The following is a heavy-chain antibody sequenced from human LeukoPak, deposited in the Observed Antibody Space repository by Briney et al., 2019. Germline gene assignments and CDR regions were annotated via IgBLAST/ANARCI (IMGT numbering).Heavy chain of an antibody. CDR1: GGSFSGNY. V-gene: IGHV4-34*01. CDR3: AVLMRHFGMDV. J-gene: IGHJ6*02. D-gene: IGHD3-3*02. CDR2: INYSGHT. Sequence: SETLSLTCALSGGSFSGNYWSWIRQAPGKGLGWIGEINYSGHTNYNPSLQSRVSLSIDTSKNQFALTLNSVTAADTAMYFCAVLMRHFGMDVWGQGTTVLVSS.